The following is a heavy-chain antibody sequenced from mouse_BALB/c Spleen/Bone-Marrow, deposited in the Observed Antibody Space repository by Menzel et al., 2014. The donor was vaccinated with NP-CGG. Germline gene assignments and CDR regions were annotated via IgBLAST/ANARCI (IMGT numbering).Heavy chain of an antibody. CDR3: TRQYGNYYAMDY. J-gene: IGHJ4*01. V-gene: IGHV1S126*01. CDR2: IYPSDSYT. Sequence: QVQLKESGAELARPGASVKASCKASGYTFTSYWINWVKQRPGQGLEWIGNIYPSDSYTNYNQNFKDKATLTVDKSSSTAYMQLSSPTSEDSAVYYCTRQYGNYYAMDYWGQGTSVTVSS. CDR1: GYTFTSYW. D-gene: IGHD2-10*02.